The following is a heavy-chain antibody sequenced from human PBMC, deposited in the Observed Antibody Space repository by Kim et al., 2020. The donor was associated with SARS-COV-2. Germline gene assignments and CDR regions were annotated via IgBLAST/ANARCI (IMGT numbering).Heavy chain of an antibody. CDR3: ARVGGLTGYYIRWFDP. V-gene: IGHV3-48*02. Sequence: GGSLRLSCAASGFTFSSYSMNWVRQAPGKGLEWVSYISSSSSTIYYADPVKGRFTISRDNAKNSLYLQMNSLRDEDTAVYYCARVGGLTGYYIRWFDPWGQGTLVTVSS. CDR1: GFTFSSYS. J-gene: IGHJ5*02. D-gene: IGHD3-9*01. CDR2: ISSSSSTI.